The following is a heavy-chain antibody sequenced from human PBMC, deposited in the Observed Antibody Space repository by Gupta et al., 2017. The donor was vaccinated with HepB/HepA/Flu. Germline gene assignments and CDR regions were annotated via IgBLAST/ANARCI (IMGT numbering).Heavy chain of an antibody. D-gene: IGHD3-10*01. CDR2: MTGAGSHT. Sequence: EVQLLEAGGGLVQPGESLRRSCTTSGFTFDGTVMPWVRQSPGKGLEWVSTMTGAGSHTFYADSVKGRFTISRDNSKSTLFLQMTSLRAEDTAVYYCARRGGEVYGASDSWGQGTLVSVSS. V-gene: IGHV3-23*01. CDR1: GFTFDGTV. CDR3: ARRGGEVYGASDS. J-gene: IGHJ4*02.